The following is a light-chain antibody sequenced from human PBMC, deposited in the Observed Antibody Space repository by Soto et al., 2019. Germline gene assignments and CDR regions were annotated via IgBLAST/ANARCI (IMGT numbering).Light chain of an antibody. CDR1: QGISNY. CDR3: QKYNSVPLT. Sequence: DIQMNQFPSPPSSSVGDRGTHPCPASQGISNYLAWYQQKSGKVPKLLIYVASTLQSGVPSRFSGSGSGTDFTLTISSLQPEDVATYYCQKYNSVPLTFGGGTKVDIK. J-gene: IGKJ4*01. V-gene: IGKV1-27*01. CDR2: VAS.